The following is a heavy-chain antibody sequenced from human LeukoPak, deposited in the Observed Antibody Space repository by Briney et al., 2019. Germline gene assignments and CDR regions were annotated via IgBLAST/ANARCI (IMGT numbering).Heavy chain of an antibody. CDR1: GGSISSYY. J-gene: IGHJ3*02. V-gene: IGHV4-59*08. D-gene: IGHD6-19*01. CDR2: IYYSGST. Sequence: SETLSLTCTVSGGSISSYYWSWIRQPPGKGLEWIGCIYYSGSTNYNPSLKSRVTISVDTSKNQFSLKLSSVTAADTAVYYCARRWLVADDAFDIWGQGTMVTVSS. CDR3: ARRWLVADDAFDI.